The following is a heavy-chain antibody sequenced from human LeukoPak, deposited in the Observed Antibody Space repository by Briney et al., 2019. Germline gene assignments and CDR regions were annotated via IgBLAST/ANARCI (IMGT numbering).Heavy chain of an antibody. CDR1: GGSISSYY. Sequence: SETLSLTCTVSGGSISSYYWSWIRQPAGKGLEWIGRTYSSGSNTYNASLQSRVTMSVDTSKNQFSLKMNSVTAADTAIYYCARNSGDLWGQGTLVTVSS. CDR3: ARNSGDL. J-gene: IGHJ5*02. V-gene: IGHV4-4*07. D-gene: IGHD1-26*01. CDR2: TYSSGSN.